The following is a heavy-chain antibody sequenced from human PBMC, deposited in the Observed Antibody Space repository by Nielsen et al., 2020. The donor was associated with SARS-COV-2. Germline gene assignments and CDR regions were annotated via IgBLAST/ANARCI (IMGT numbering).Heavy chain of an antibody. V-gene: IGHV4-59*13. D-gene: IGHD5-12*01. CDR3: AGGEYSGYEPGAFDI. CDR2: IYYSGST. CDR1: GGSFSSYY. J-gene: IGHJ3*02. Sequence: SQTLSLTCAVYGGSFSSYYWSWIRQPPGKGLEWIGYIYYSGSTNYNPSLKSRVTISVDTSKNQFSLKLSSVTAADTAVYYCAGGEYSGYEPGAFDIWGQGTMVTVSS.